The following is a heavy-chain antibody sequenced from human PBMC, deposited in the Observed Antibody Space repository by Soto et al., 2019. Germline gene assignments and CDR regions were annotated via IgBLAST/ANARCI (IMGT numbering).Heavy chain of an antibody. J-gene: IGHJ5*02. Sequence: PGGSLRLSCAASGFTCISHGRHWVRQAPGKGLEWVAVIWYDGSNKYYADSVKGRFTISRDNSKNTLYLQMNSLRAEDTAVYYCAREGILTGYSFDPWGQGPLVTVS. CDR2: IWYDGSNK. CDR1: GFTCISHG. CDR3: AREGILTGYSFDP. V-gene: IGHV3-33*01. D-gene: IGHD3-9*01.